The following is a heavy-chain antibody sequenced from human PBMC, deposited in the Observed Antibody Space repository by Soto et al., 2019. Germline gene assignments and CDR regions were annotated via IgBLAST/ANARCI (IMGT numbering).Heavy chain of an antibody. D-gene: IGHD2-2*01. CDR3: ARDLYCSSTSCFYYYGMDV. J-gene: IGHJ6*02. V-gene: IGHV4-31*03. Sequence: PSETLSLTCTVSGGSIRSGGYYWSWIRQHPGKGLEWIGYIYYSGSTYYNPSLKSRVTISVDTSKNQFSLKLSSVTAADTAVYYCARDLYCSSTSCFYYYGMDVWGQGTTVTVSS. CDR1: GGSIRSGGYY. CDR2: IYYSGST.